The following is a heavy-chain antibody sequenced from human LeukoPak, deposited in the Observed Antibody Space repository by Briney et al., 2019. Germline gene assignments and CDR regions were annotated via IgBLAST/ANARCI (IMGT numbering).Heavy chain of an antibody. CDR2: IWSGGSRQ. CDR1: GFIFSSYA. CDR3: ARGVAQNGNPNYFDP. D-gene: IGHD2-15*01. Sequence: GTSLRLSCAASGFIFSSYAMHWARQAPGTGLEWVAVIWSGGSRQYYLDSVKGRFTISRDNSKNTLYLQMNSLRAEDTAVYSCARGVAQNGNPNYFDPWGRGTLVTVSS. V-gene: IGHV3-33*01. J-gene: IGHJ5*02.